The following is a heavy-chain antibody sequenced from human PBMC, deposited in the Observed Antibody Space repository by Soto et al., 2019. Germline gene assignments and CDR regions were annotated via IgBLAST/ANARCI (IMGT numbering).Heavy chain of an antibody. CDR3: ARITTLYYYDSSGYYYVGGMDV. CDR1: VFSLSTSGMG. D-gene: IGHD3-22*01. J-gene: IGHJ6*02. Sequence: SCPTLVNPTHTLTLTCTFSVFSLSTSGMGXSWIRQPPGKALEWLALMDWDDDKYYSTSLKTRLTISKDTSKNQVVLTMTNMDPVDTATYYCARITTLYYYDSSGYYYVGGMDVWGQGTTVTVSS. CDR2: MDWDDDK. V-gene: IGHV2-70*01.